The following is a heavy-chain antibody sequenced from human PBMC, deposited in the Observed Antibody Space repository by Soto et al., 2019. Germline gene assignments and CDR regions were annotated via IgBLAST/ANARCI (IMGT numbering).Heavy chain of an antibody. J-gene: IGHJ3*02. CDR3: ARDLRSSMAGDAFDI. CDR2: IRSKTYGGTT. Sequence: GGSLRLSCTASGFTFGDYAMNWFRQAPGKGLEWVGLIRSKTYGGTTEYAASVKGGFTISRDDSRSIVFLQMNSLKTEDTAVYFCARDLRSSMAGDAFDIWGQGTMVTVSS. D-gene: IGHD3-10*01. V-gene: IGHV3-49*03. CDR1: GFTFGDYA.